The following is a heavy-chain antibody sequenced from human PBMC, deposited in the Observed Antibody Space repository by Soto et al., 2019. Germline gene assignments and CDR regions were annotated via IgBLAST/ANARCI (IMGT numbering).Heavy chain of an antibody. CDR2: ISSSGSTI. D-gene: IGHD6-13*01. CDR3: ARGDSSSWYSSNWFDP. CDR1: GFTFSSYE. V-gene: IGHV3-48*03. Sequence: GGSLRLSCAASGFTFSSYEMNWVRQSPGKGLEWVSYISSSGSTIYFADSVKGRFTISRDNAKNSLYLQMNSLRAEDTAVYYCARGDSSSWYSSNWFDPWGQGTLVTVSS. J-gene: IGHJ5*02.